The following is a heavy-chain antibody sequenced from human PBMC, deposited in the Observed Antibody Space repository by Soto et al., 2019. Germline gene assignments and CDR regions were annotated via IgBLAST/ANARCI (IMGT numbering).Heavy chain of an antibody. V-gene: IGHV3-30*18. Sequence: TGGSLRLSCAASGVTFSSYGMHWVRQAPGKGLEWVGVISYDGSNKYYADSVKGRFTISRDNSKNTLYLQMNSLRAEDTALYYCAKDSFGVYPVPVDPWGQGTLVTVSS. CDR2: ISYDGSNK. CDR3: AKDSFGVYPVPVDP. D-gene: IGHD3-3*01. CDR1: GVTFSSYG. J-gene: IGHJ5*02.